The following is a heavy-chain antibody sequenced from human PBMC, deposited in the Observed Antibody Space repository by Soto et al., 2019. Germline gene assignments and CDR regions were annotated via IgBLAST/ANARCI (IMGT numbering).Heavy chain of an antibody. D-gene: IGHD1-1*01. CDR2: IWYDGSNK. CDR3: ARDRNSDPHYNYYYIDV. J-gene: IGHJ6*03. Sequence: GGSLRLSCAASEFTFSIYGMHWVRQAPGKGLEWVAVIWYDGSNKYYADSVKGRFTISRDNSKNTLYLQMNSLRAEDTAVYYCARDRNSDPHYNYYYIDVWGKGTTVTVSS. CDR1: EFTFSIYG. V-gene: IGHV3-33*01.